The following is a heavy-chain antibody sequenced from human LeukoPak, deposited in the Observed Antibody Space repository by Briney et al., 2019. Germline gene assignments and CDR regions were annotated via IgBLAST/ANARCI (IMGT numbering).Heavy chain of an antibody. CDR3: ARDRVVVPAAIYLFGY. CDR2: INPSGGST. Sequence: ASVKVSCKASGYTFTSYYMHWVRQAPGQGLEWMGIINPSGGSTSYAEKFQGRVTMTRDTSTSTVYMELSSLRSEDTAVYYCARDRVVVPAAIYLFGYWGQGTLVTVSS. D-gene: IGHD2-2*01. CDR1: GYTFTSYY. J-gene: IGHJ4*02. V-gene: IGHV1-46*01.